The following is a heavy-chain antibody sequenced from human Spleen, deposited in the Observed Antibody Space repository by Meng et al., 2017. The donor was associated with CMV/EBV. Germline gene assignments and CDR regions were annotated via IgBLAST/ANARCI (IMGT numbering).Heavy chain of an antibody. CDR2: INGDGSST. Sequence: GGSLRLSCAASGFTFSNYWMHWVRQAPGKGLVWVSRINGDGSSTSYADSVKGRFTISRDNAKSTLYLQMNSLRAEDTAVYYCVCLVVPADSKYYGMDVWGQGTTVTVSS. V-gene: IGHV3-74*01. CDR3: VCLVVPADSKYYGMDV. J-gene: IGHJ6*02. D-gene: IGHD2-2*01. CDR1: GFTFSNYW.